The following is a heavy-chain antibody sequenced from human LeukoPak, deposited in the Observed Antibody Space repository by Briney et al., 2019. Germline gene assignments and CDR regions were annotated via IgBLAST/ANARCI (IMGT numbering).Heavy chain of an antibody. D-gene: IGHD3/OR15-3a*01. CDR2: ISYDGSNK. V-gene: IGHV3-30-3*01. Sequence: GGSLRLSCAASGFTFSSYAMHWVRQAPGKGLEWVAVISYDGSNKYYADSVKGRFTISRDNSKNTLYLQMNSLRAEDTAVYYCAREEDWLLYPFDYWGQGTLVTVSS. CDR1: GFTFSSYA. CDR3: AREEDWLLYPFDY. J-gene: IGHJ4*02.